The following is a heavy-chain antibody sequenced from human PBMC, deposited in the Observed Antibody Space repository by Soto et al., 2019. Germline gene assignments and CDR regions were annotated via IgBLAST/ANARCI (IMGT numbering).Heavy chain of an antibody. D-gene: IGHD3-16*02. CDR3: ARGPSEYIWGSYLRYCDS. CDR1: GFTFSSFA. V-gene: IGHV3-23*01. J-gene: IGHJ4*02. CDR2: ISGSSGHT. Sequence: VGSLRLSCAASGFTFSSFAMTWVRQAPGKGLEWVSAISGSSGHTYYADSVKGRFTISRDNSKNTLYLQMDSLSAEDTAVYYCARGPSEYIWGSYLRYCDSWGQGSLVTVSS.